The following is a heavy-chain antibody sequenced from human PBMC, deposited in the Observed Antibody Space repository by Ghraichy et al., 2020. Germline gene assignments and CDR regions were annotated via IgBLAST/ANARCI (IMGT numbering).Heavy chain of an antibody. D-gene: IGHD2-15*01. Sequence: SVKVSCKASGGTFSSYAISWVRQAPGQGLEWMGGIIPIFGTANYAQKFQGRVTITADESTSTAYMELSSLRSEDTAVYYCARIGADYCSGGSCYSKADYWGQGTLVTVSS. CDR2: IIPIFGTA. J-gene: IGHJ4*02. CDR1: GGTFSSYA. V-gene: IGHV1-69*13. CDR3: ARIGADYCSGGSCYSKADY.